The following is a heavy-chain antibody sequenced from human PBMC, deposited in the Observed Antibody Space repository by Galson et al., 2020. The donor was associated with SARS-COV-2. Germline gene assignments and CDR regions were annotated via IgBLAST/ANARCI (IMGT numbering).Heavy chain of an antibody. V-gene: IGHV3-7*03. CDR3: ARESYDSGWFDY. J-gene: IGHJ4*02. D-gene: IGHD6-19*01. Sequence: GGSLRLSCAASRFSFSSYWMTWVRQAPGKGLEWVANIKQDGSDKYYVDSVKGRFTISRDNAKNSLYLHMNSLRAEDTAVYYCARESYDSGWFDYWGQGTLVTVSS. CDR1: RFSFSSYW. CDR2: IKQDGSDK.